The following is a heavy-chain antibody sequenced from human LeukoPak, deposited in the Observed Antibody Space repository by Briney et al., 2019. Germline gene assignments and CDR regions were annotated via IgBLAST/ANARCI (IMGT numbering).Heavy chain of an antibody. D-gene: IGHD4-11*01. J-gene: IGHJ6*02. CDR1: GYTCSSYG. CDR3: ARVYSNYYYYGMDV. CDR2: ISVYNGNT. Sequence: ASVKVSCKASGYTCSSYGISWVRQAPGQGLEWMGWISVYNGNTNYVQKLQGRVTMTTDTSTSTAYMELRSLRSDDTAVYYCARVYSNYYYYGMDVWGQGTTVAVSS. V-gene: IGHV1-18*01.